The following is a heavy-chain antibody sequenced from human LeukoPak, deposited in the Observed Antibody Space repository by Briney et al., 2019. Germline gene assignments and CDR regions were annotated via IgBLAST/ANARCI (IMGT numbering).Heavy chain of an antibody. CDR2: VYYSGST. CDR1: GGSVSGYY. V-gene: IGHV4-59*02. D-gene: IGHD2-15*01. CDR3: ARIHRYCSGGACYVLDH. J-gene: IGHJ4*02. Sequence: SETLSLTCVVSGGSVSGYYWGWIRQPPGRGLEWIGYVYYSGSTNYNPSFKSRITISVDTSRNQFSLQLRSVTAADTAVYYCARIHRYCSGGACYVLDHWGQGTLVAVSS.